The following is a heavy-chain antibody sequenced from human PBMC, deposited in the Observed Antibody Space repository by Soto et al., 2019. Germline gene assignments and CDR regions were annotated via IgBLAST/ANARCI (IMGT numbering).Heavy chain of an antibody. Sequence: QITLKESGPTLVKPTQTLTLTCTFSGFSLSTSGVDVGWIRQPPGKALEWLALIYWDDDKRYSPSLKSRLTISKDTCKNRVVLTMTNMNPLDTATYYCAHRRPYSNAPEYFFDYWGQGTLVTVSS. CDR3: AHRRPYSNAPEYFFDY. D-gene: IGHD6-13*01. CDR1: GFSLSTSGVD. V-gene: IGHV2-5*02. CDR2: IYWDDDK. J-gene: IGHJ4*02.